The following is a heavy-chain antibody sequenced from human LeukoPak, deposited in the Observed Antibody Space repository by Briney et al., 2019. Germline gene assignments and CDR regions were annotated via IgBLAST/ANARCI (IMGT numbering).Heavy chain of an antibody. CDR3: ASCSGGSCYSGRIGY. V-gene: IGHV3-21*01. J-gene: IGHJ4*02. CDR1: GFTFSSYS. CDR2: ISSSSSYI. D-gene: IGHD2-15*01. Sequence: GGSLRLSCAASGFTFSSYSMNWVRQAPGKGLEWVSSISSSSSYIYYADSVKGRFTISRDNAKNSLYLQMNSLRAEDTAVYYCASCSGGSCYSGRIGYWGQGTLVTVSS.